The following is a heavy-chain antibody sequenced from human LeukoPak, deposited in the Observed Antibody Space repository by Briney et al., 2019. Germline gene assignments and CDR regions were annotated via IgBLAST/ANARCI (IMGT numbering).Heavy chain of an antibody. Sequence: PGGSLRLSCAASGFSFSRYNMNWVRQAPGKGLEWVSFISSSSSLISYADSVKGRFTISRDNAKNSLYLQMNSLRAEDTAVYYCARDLSCGDDCDHWGQGTLVTVSS. CDR2: ISSSSSLI. CDR3: ARDLSCGDDCDH. CDR1: GFSFSRYN. V-gene: IGHV3-21*01. J-gene: IGHJ4*02. D-gene: IGHD2-21*01.